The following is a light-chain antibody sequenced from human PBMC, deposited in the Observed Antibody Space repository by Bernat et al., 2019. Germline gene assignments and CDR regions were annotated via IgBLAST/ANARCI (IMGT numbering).Light chain of an antibody. V-gene: IGLV2-8*01. CDR1: SSDVVNNY. J-gene: IGLJ3*02. CDR3: SSYTASGV. Sequence: QSALTQPPSASGSPGQSVTISCTGSSSDVVNNYVSWYQQHPGKAPKLMIYEVSKRPPGVPDRFSGSKSGNTASLTVSGLQAEDEADYYCSSYTASGVFGAGTKLTVV. CDR2: EVS.